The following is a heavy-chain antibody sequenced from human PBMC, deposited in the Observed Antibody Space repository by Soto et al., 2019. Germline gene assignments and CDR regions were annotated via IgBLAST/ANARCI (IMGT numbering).Heavy chain of an antibody. Sequence: PSETLSLTCTVSGGSINSYYWSWIRQPPGKGLEWIGYIYYSGSTNYNPSLKSRVTISVDTSKNQFSLKLSSVTAADTAVYYCARQRLYEFDYWGQGTLVTVSS. CDR2: IYYSGST. J-gene: IGHJ4*02. V-gene: IGHV4-59*01. CDR3: ARQRLYEFDY. CDR1: GGSINSYY. D-gene: IGHD2-2*02.